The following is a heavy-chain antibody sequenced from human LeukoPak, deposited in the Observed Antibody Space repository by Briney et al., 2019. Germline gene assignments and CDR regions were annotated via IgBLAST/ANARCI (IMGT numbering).Heavy chain of an antibody. D-gene: IGHD2-15*01. CDR1: GYTFTGYY. CDR2: INPNGGGT. V-gene: IGHV1-2*02. CDR3: ARVGYCSGGTCPYYFDL. J-gene: IGHJ4*02. Sequence: ASVKVYCKASGYTFTGYYMHWVRQAPGQGLEWMGWINPNGGGTNYAQKFQGRVTMTRDTSISTAYMELSSLRSDDTAVYYCARVGYCSGGTCPYYFDLWGQGTLVTVSS.